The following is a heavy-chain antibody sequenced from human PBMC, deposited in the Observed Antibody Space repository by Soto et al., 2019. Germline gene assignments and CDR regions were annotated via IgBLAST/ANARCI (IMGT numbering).Heavy chain of an antibody. J-gene: IGHJ4*02. V-gene: IGHV3-21*01. D-gene: IGHD5-12*01. Sequence: PGGSLRLSCAASGFTFSSYSMNWVRQAPGKGLEWVSSISSSSSYIYYADSVKGRFTISRDNAKNSLYLQMNSLRAEDTAVYYCARALEIPRGYSGYDLAFFDYWGQGTLVTVSS. CDR2: ISSSSSYI. CDR3: ARALEIPRGYSGYDLAFFDY. CDR1: GFTFSSYS.